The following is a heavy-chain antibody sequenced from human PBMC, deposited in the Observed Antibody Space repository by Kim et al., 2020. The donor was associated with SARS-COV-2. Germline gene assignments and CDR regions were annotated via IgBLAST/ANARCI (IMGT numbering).Heavy chain of an antibody. V-gene: IGHV3-23*01. Sequence: GGSLRLSCAASGFSFRYNAMNWVRQAPGKGLEYVSGIGGDEKAYYADSVKGRFTISRDNSKNTLFLQMNSLRADDTAIYYCEKDLWDFSAGDSWGQGALVTVSS. CDR3: EKDLWDFSAGDS. CDR1: GFSFRYNA. CDR2: IGGDEKA. J-gene: IGHJ4*02. D-gene: IGHD1-26*01.